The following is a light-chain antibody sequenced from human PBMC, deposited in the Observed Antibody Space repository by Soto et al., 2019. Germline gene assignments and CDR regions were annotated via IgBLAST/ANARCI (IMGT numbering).Light chain of an antibody. CDR3: STYTSGTTLYV. Sequence: QSALTQPASVSGSPGQSITISYTGISTDLGGYNFVSWYQQHPGKAPKLIIYEVTKRPSGASNRLSGSKSGDKASLTISGLRTDDEAAYYCSTYTSGTTLYVFGTGTKVTVL. V-gene: IGLV2-14*01. CDR2: EVT. CDR1: STDLGGYNF. J-gene: IGLJ1*01.